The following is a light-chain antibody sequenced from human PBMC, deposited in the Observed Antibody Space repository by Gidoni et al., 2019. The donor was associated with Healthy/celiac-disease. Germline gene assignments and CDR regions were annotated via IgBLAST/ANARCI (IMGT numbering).Light chain of an antibody. Sequence: DIVITQSPLSLPVTPGEPSSISCRSSQSLLHSNGYNYLDWYLQKPGQSPQLLIYLGSNRASGVPDRLSGSGSGTDFTLKISRVEAEDVGVYYCMQALQTPFTLGPGTKVDIK. CDR2: LGS. CDR1: QSLLHSNGYNY. CDR3: MQALQTPFT. V-gene: IGKV2-28*01. J-gene: IGKJ3*01.